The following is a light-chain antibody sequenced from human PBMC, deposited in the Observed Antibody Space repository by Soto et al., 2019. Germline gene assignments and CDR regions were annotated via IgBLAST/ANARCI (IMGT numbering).Light chain of an antibody. J-gene: IGKJ2*01. Sequence: DIQLTQSPSFLSASVGDRVTITCRASQGISTYLAWYQQKPGKAPKLLIYAASTLQSGVPSRFSGSASGTEFTLTISSLQPEDFATYYCQQYNTYPYTFGQGTTLEIK. CDR1: QGISTY. CDR2: AAS. V-gene: IGKV1-9*01. CDR3: QQYNTYPYT.